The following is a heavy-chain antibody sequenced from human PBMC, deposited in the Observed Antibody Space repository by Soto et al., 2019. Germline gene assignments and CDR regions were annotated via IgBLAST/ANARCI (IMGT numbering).Heavy chain of an antibody. V-gene: IGHV3-9*01. CDR1: GFSFQDYA. Sequence: ESGGDLVQPGRSLRLSCAASGFSFQDYAMHWVRQAPGKGMAWVSGINLNSDSKGYADSVKGRFTISRDNAKKHLYLQMNSLRTEDTALYYCANLSFSSACFGMDVWGQGTTVTVSS. D-gene: IGHD3-22*01. CDR3: ANLSFSSACFGMDV. CDR2: INLNSDSK. J-gene: IGHJ6*02.